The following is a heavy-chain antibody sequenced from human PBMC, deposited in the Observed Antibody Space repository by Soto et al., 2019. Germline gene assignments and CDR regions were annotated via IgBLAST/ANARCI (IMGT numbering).Heavy chain of an antibody. CDR1: GGSISSSSYY. J-gene: IGHJ5*02. Sequence: NPSETLSLTCTVSGGSISSSSYYWGWIRQPPGKGLEWIGSIYYSGSTYYNPSLKSRVTISVDTSKNQFSLKLSSVTAADTAVYYCARLSTYYDFWSGYYVGSNWFDPWGQGTLVTVSS. D-gene: IGHD3-3*01. CDR3: ARLSTYYDFWSGYYVGSNWFDP. V-gene: IGHV4-39*01. CDR2: IYYSGST.